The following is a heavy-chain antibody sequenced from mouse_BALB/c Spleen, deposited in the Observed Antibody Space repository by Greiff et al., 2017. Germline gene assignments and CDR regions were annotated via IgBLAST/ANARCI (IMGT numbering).Heavy chain of an antibody. CDR2: IYPGDGHT. CDR1: GYTFTSYW. D-gene: IGHD2-10*02. Sequence: QVQLKQSGAELARPGASVKLSCKASGYTFTSYWMQWVKQRPGQGLEWIGAIYPGDGHTRYTQKFKGKATLTADKSSSTAYMQLSSLASEDSAVYYCAREGLKYGNLYYAMDYWGQGTSVTVSS. CDR3: AREGLKYGNLYYAMDY. J-gene: IGHJ4*01. V-gene: IGHV1-87*01.